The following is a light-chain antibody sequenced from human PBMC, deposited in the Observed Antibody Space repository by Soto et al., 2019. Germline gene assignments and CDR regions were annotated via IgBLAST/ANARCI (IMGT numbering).Light chain of an antibody. CDR3: QHYGGMWT. V-gene: IGKV1-5*01. CDR2: DAS. J-gene: IGKJ1*01. CDR1: QSIGNR. Sequence: DIQMTQYPSTLSASVGDRITITCRASQSIGNRLAWYQQKPGKAPKVLIYDASTLESGVPSRFSGSGSGTDFILTSSSLQPDDFATYYCQHYGGMWTFGQGTKV.